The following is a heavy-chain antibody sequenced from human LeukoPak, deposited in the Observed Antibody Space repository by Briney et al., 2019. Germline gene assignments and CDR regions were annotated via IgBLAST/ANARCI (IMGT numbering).Heavy chain of an antibody. CDR1: GYTFTSYG. V-gene: IGHV1-18*01. Sequence: GASVMVSCKASGYTFTSYGISWVRQAPGQGLEWMGWISAYNGNTNYAQKLQGRVTMTTDTSTSTAYMELRSLRSDDTAVYYCAREDSSSWYRSIDYWGQGTLVTVSS. D-gene: IGHD6-13*01. J-gene: IGHJ4*02. CDR3: AREDSSSWYRSIDY. CDR2: ISAYNGNT.